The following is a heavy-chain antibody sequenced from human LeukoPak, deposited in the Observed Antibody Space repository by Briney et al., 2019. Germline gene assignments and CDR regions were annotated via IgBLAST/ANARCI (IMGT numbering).Heavy chain of an antibody. CDR1: GYTFTGYY. V-gene: IGHV1-2*06. CDR2: INPNSGGT. Sequence: GASMKVSCKASGYTFTGYYMHWVRQAPGQGLEWMGRINPNSGGTNYAQKFQGRVTMTRDTSISTAYMELSRLRSDDTAVYYCAGDSLLRFLDYWGQGTLVTVSS. D-gene: IGHD3-3*01. CDR3: AGDSLLRFLDY. J-gene: IGHJ4*02.